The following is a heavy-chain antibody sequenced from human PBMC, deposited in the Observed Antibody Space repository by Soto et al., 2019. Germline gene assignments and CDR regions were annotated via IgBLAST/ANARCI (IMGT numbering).Heavy chain of an antibody. V-gene: IGHV4-30-4*01. Sequence: PSETLSLTCTVSGGSISSADYYWNWIRQPPGKGLEWIGYIYYSGSTYYSPSLKSRVTISLDTSKNQFSLNLKSVIVADTAVYYCARGVTIFGVVIKNWFDPWGQGTLVTVSS. J-gene: IGHJ5*02. CDR2: IYYSGST. CDR1: GGSISSADYY. CDR3: ARGVTIFGVVIKNWFDP. D-gene: IGHD3-3*01.